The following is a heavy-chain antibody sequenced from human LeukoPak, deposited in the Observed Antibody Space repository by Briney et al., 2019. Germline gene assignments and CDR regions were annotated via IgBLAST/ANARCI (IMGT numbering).Heavy chain of an antibody. V-gene: IGHV3-23*01. D-gene: IGHD6-6*01. Sequence: DPGGSLRLSCAASGFTFSNYAMSWVRQAPGKGLEWVSAISGSGTNTYYADSVKGRFTISRDNSKNTLYLQINSLRAEDTAVYYCAKDPFRARISAPDYWGQGTLVTVSS. CDR2: ISGSGTNT. CDR3: AKDPFRARISAPDY. CDR1: GFTFSNYA. J-gene: IGHJ4*02.